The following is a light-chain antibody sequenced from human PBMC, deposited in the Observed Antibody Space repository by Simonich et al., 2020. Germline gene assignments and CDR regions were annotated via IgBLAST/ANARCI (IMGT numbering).Light chain of an antibody. CDR1: QSISSY. V-gene: IGKV1-39*01. CDR3: QQSYSTPYT. J-gene: IGKJ2*01. Sequence: DIQMTQSPSSLSASVGDRVTITCRASQSISSYLNWYQQKPGKAPKLLIYAASSLQSSVPSRFRGSGSGTDFTLTIRSLQPEDFATYYCQQSYSTPYTFGQGTKLEIK. CDR2: AAS.